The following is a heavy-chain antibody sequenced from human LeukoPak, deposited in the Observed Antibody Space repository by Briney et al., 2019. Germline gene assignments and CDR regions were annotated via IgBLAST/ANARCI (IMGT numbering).Heavy chain of an antibody. CDR3: ASAKMYYYDSSGYQS. CDR1: GGSISSYY. D-gene: IGHD3-22*01. V-gene: IGHV4-59*05. J-gene: IGHJ4*02. CDR2: IYYSGST. Sequence: PSETLSLTCTVSGGSISSYYWSWIRQPPGKGLEWIGSIYYSGSTYYNPSLKSRVTISVDTSKNQFSLKLSSVTAADTAVYYCASAKMYYYDSSGYQSWGQGTLVTVSS.